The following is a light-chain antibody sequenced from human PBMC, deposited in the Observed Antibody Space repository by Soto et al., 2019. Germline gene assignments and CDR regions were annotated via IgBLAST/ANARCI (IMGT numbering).Light chain of an antibody. V-gene: IGKV1-5*02. CDR2: DAS. CDR3: QQYGNYPYT. J-gene: IGKJ2*01. Sequence: DIPMTQSPSTLSASVGDRVSMICRASQSVGSWLAWYQQKPGQAPNLLIYDASILLAGVPSRFSGSGSGTDFTLTISRLQPEDFAAYYCQQYGNYPYTFGQGTKLEIK. CDR1: QSVGSW.